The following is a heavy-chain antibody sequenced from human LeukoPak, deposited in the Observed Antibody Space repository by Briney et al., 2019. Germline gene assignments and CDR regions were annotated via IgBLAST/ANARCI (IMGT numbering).Heavy chain of an antibody. CDR3: AKDLGGYYRPFDY. V-gene: IGHV3-23*01. D-gene: IGHD3-22*01. Sequence: GGSLRLSRAASGFTFSSYTMNWVRQAPGKGLEWVSAISGSGSNTYYADSVKGRFTISRDNSKNTLYLQMNSLRAEDTAVYYCAKDLGGYYRPFDYWGQGTLVTVSS. J-gene: IGHJ4*02. CDR1: GFTFSSYT. CDR2: ISGSGSNT.